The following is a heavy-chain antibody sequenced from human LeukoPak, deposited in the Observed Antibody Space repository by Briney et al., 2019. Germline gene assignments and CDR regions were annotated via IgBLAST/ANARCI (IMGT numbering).Heavy chain of an antibody. CDR1: GFTFSDYY. D-gene: IGHD3-10*01. Sequence: PGGSLRLSCAASGFTFSDYYMSWIRQAPGKGLEWVSYISSSGSTIYYADSVEGRFTISRDNAKNSLYLQMNSLRAEDTAVYYCAGDLGGSGRYNWFDPWGQGTLVTVSS. CDR3: AGDLGGSGRYNWFDP. CDR2: ISSSGSTI. V-gene: IGHV3-11*01. J-gene: IGHJ5*02.